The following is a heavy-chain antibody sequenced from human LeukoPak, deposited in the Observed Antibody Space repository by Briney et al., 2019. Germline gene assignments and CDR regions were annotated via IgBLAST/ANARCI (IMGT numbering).Heavy chain of an antibody. CDR2: IIPIFGTA. CDR3: ARLTYYYGSGKVGYYFDY. CDR1: GGTFSSYA. D-gene: IGHD3-10*01. Sequence: SVKVSCTASGGTFSSYAISWVRQAPGQGLEWMGGIIPIFGTANYAQKFQGRVTITADESTSTAYMELSSLRSEDTAVYYCARLTYYYGSGKVGYYFDYWGQGTLVTVSS. J-gene: IGHJ4*02. V-gene: IGHV1-69*01.